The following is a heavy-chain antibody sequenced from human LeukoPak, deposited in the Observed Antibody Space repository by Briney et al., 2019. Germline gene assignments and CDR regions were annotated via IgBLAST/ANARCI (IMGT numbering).Heavy chain of an antibody. J-gene: IGHJ4*02. Sequence: PGGSLRLSCAASGLTFSSFSMNWVRQAPEKGLEWISYISTSGGTIYYADSVKGRFTISRDNAKNSLYLQMDSLRAEDTAVYYCARHIPFDCWGQGTLVTVSS. D-gene: IGHD2-21*01. V-gene: IGHV3-48*01. CDR3: ARHIPFDC. CDR1: GLTFSSFS. CDR2: ISTSGGTI.